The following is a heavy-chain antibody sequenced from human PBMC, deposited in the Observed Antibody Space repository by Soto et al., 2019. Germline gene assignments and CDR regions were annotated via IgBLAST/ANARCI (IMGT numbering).Heavy chain of an antibody. CDR1: GFTFSSYG. D-gene: IGHD6-6*01. CDR3: ARDKRIAAREGYYYYMDV. J-gene: IGHJ6*03. V-gene: IGHV3-33*01. CDR2: MWYDGSNK. Sequence: GGSLRLSCAASGFTFSSYGMHWVRQAPGKGLEWVALMWYDGSNKYYADSVKGRFTISRDNSKNTLYLQMNSLRAEDTAVYYCARDKRIAAREGYYYYMDVWGKGTTVTVSS.